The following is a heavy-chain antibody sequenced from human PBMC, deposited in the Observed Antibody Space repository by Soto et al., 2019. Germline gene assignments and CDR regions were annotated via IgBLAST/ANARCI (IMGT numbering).Heavy chain of an antibody. CDR3: AVHIGVNYGDPYYFDY. D-gene: IGHD4-17*01. J-gene: IGHJ4*02. CDR1: GYSFTSYW. V-gene: IGHV5-51*01. Sequence: PGESLKISCKGSGYSFTSYWIGWVRQMPGKGLEWMGIIYPGDSDTRYSPSFQGQVTISADKSISTAYLQWSSLKASDTAMYYCAVHIGVNYGDPYYFDYWGQGTLVTVSS. CDR2: IYPGDSDT.